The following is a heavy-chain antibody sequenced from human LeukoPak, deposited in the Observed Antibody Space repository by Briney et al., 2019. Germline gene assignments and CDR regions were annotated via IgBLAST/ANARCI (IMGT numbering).Heavy chain of an antibody. CDR1: GFTFSTYW. J-gene: IGHJ5*02. CDR3: AKDVPAAPRFDP. Sequence: GGSLRLSCAASGFTFSTYWMHWVRQDPGKGLVWVSRISSDASITSYADPVKGRFTISRDNAKNTLYLQMNSLRAEDTAVYYCAKDVPAAPRFDPWGQGTLVTVSS. V-gene: IGHV3-74*01. CDR2: ISSDASIT. D-gene: IGHD2-2*01.